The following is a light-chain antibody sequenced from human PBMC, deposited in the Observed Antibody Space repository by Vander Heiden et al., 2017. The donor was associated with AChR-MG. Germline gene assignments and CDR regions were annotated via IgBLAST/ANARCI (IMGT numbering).Light chain of an antibody. CDR2: DVS. CDR1: SSAVGGYNY. V-gene: IGLV2-11*01. Sequence: QSALTQPRSVSGSPGQSVTISCTGTSSAVGGYNYVSWYQQHPGTAPKLMIYDVSKRPSGVPDRFSGSKSGNTASLTISGLQAEDEADYYCCSYGGSHTFGVFGGGTKLTVL. J-gene: IGLJ3*02. CDR3: CSYGGSHTFGV.